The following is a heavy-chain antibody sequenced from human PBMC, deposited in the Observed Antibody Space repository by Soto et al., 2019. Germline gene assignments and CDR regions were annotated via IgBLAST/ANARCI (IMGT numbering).Heavy chain of an antibody. CDR2: MGYSGYT. V-gene: IGHV4-59*12. D-gene: IGHD2-15*01. J-gene: IGHJ4*02. CDR3: DRGDGGGSCYFVY. CDR1: GGSISGYY. Sequence: SETLSLTCSVSGGSISGYYCSWFRQPPGKGLEWIGYMGYSGYTSYNPSLRSRVTISVDRSKNQFSLKLSSVTAADTAVYYCDRGDGGGSCYFVYWGQGTLVT.